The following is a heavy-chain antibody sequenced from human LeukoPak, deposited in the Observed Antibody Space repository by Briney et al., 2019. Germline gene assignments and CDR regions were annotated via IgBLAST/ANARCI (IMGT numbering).Heavy chain of an antibody. CDR2: IAPGDPDT. D-gene: IGHD1-7*01. V-gene: IGHV5-51*07. J-gene: IGHJ3*02. Sequence: GESLKISCKTSGFTFTAYWIVWVHQVPGKGLEGVGMIAPGDPDTRYSPSFQGQVTISADKSISTAYLQWSSLKASDTAMYYCARHSAEYNWNYPAFDIWGQGTMVTVSS. CDR1: GFTFTAYW. CDR3: ARHSAEYNWNYPAFDI.